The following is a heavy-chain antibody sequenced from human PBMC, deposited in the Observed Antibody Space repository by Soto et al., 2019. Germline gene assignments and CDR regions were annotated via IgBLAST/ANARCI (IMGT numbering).Heavy chain of an antibody. CDR3: ARQRYCSSTSCHRFDP. V-gene: IGHV5-51*01. CDR2: IYPGDSDT. CDR1: GYSFTSYW. D-gene: IGHD2-2*01. Sequence: GESLRISCKGSGYSFTSYWMGWVRQMPGKGLEWMGIIYPGDSDTRYSPSFQGQVTISADKSISTAYLQWSSLKASDTAMYYCARQRYCSSTSCHRFDPWGQGTLVTVYS. J-gene: IGHJ5*02.